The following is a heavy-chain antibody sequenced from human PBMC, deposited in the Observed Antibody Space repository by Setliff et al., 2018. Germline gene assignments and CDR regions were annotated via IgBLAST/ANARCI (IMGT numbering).Heavy chain of an antibody. D-gene: IGHD3-10*01. CDR3: ASRGKQGVLWFGESLGAFDI. CDR2: IYYSGST. Sequence: LSLTCTVSGGSISSSSYYWGWIRQPPGKGLEWIGSIYYSGSTYYNPSLKSRVTISVDTSKNQFSLKLSSVTAADTAVYYCASRGKQGVLWFGESLGAFDIWGQGTMVTVS. J-gene: IGHJ3*02. V-gene: IGHV4-39*01. CDR1: GGSISSSSYY.